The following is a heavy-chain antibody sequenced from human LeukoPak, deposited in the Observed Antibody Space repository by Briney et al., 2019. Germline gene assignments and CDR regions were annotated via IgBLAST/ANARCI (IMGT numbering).Heavy chain of an antibody. CDR3: ARMEDAFDI. J-gene: IGHJ3*02. D-gene: IGHD3-3*01. CDR1: GFTFSSYE. CDR2: ISSSGSTI. Sequence: PGGSLRLSCAASGFTFSSYEMNWVRQAPGKGLEWVAYISSSGSTIYYADSVKGRFTISRDNAKNSLYLQMNSLRAEDTAVYYCARMEDAFDIWGQGTMVTVSS. V-gene: IGHV3-48*03.